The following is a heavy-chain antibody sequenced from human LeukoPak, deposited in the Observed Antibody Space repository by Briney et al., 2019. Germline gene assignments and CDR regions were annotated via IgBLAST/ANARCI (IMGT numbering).Heavy chain of an antibody. CDR3: ASGYSSGWFDY. V-gene: IGHV3-66*01. Sequence: PGGSLRLSCAASGFIVSSNYMSWVRQAPGKGLEWVSVIYSGGSTYYADSVKGRFTISRDNSKNTLYLQMNSLGAEDTAVYYCASGYSSGWFDYWGQGTLVTVSS. J-gene: IGHJ4*02. D-gene: IGHD6-19*01. CDR2: IYSGGST. CDR1: GFIVSSNY.